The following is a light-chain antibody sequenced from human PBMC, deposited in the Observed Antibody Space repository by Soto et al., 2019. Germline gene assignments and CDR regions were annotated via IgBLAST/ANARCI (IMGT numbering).Light chain of an antibody. J-gene: IGLJ2*01. CDR1: SSNSGEGYD. V-gene: IGLV1-40*01. CDR2: GNN. CDR3: QSYDSRLTNAI. Sequence: QSVLTQPPSVSGAPGQSITISCTGSSSNSGEGYDVHWYPQRPGRAPTLLIYGNNNLPSGVHDRFSGYKSCTTVSLAITGIRRENEAHNHCQSYDSRLTNAIFGGGTKLT.